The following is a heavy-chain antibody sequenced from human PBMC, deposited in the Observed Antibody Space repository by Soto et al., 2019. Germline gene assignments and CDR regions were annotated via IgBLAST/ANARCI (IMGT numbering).Heavy chain of an antibody. CDR2: IYYSGST. Sequence: QVQLQESGPGLVKPSQTLSLTCTVSGGSISSGDYYWSWIRQPPGKGLEWIGYIYYSGSTYYNPSLTSRVTISVDTSKNQCSLKLSSVTAADTAVYYCARDAGGAAESFDYWGQGTLVTVSS. CDR1: GGSISSGDYY. V-gene: IGHV4-30-4*01. D-gene: IGHD6-13*01. J-gene: IGHJ4*02. CDR3: ARDAGGAAESFDY.